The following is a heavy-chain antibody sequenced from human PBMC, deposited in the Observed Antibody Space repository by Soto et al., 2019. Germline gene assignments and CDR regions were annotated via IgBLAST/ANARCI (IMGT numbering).Heavy chain of an antibody. V-gene: IGHV3-23*01. Sequence: PGGSLRLSCAASGFTFSSYAMSWVRQAPGEVLEWVSTISGSGGNAYYADSVKGRFSISRDNSKNTLRLQMNSLRADDTAVYYCAKDGASGSYPPYYYFGMDVWGQGTTVTVSS. CDR1: GFTFSSYA. D-gene: IGHD1-26*01. J-gene: IGHJ6*02. CDR2: ISGSGGNA. CDR3: AKDGASGSYPPYYYFGMDV.